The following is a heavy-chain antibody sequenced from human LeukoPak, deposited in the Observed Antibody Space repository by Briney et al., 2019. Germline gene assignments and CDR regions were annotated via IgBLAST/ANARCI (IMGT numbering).Heavy chain of an antibody. J-gene: IGHJ4*02. D-gene: IGHD2-21*02. CDR2: ISAHDGNT. V-gene: IGHV1-18*01. CDR3: ARAWIMVTSHLDF. Sequence: GASVKVSCKASGYTFTNHGLTWVRQAPGQGLEWMGWISAHDGNTNYAQKLQGRVTMTTDTSTSIAYMELRSLRSDDTAMYYCARAWIMVTSHLDFWGQGTLVTVSS. CDR1: GYTFTNHG.